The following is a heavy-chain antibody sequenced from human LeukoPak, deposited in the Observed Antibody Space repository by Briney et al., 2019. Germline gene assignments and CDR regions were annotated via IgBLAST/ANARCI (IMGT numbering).Heavy chain of an antibody. J-gene: IGHJ4*02. D-gene: IGHD2-15*01. CDR1: GFTFSSYA. CDR3: AKPHTPYCSGGTCYVFDF. CDR2: ISNNGVSK. V-gene: IGHV3-23*01. Sequence: GGSLRLSCAASGFTFSSYAMSWVRQAPGKGLEWVSHISNNGVSKSYADSAKGRYTISRDNSKNTLYLQLNSLRAEDTAVYYCAKPHTPYCSGGTCYVFDFWGQGTLVTVSS.